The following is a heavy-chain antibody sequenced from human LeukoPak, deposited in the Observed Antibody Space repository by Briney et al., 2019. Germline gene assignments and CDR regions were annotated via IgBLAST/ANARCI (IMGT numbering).Heavy chain of an antibody. CDR1: GGSISSYY. J-gene: IGHJ4*02. Sequence: SETLSLTCTVSGGSISSYYWSWIRQPPGKGLEWIGYIYYSGSTNYNPSLKSRVTISVDTSKNQFSLKLSSVTAADTAVYYCARSSSYLDSWGQGSLVTVSS. CDR3: ARSSSYLDS. V-gene: IGHV4-59*08. CDR2: IYYSGST.